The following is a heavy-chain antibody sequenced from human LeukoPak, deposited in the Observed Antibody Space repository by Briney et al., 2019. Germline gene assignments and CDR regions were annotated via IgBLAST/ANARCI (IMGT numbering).Heavy chain of an antibody. CDR3: ARRTRSIYYYMDV. D-gene: IGHD1/OR15-1a*01. Sequence: GGSLRLSCAASGFTFSSYNMNWVRQAPGKGLEWVSSITSSSTYTFYADSVKGRFTISRDNAKNSLYLQMNSLRAEDTAVYYCARRTRSIYYYMDVWGKGTTVTVSS. J-gene: IGHJ6*03. CDR2: ITSSSTYT. V-gene: IGHV3-21*01. CDR1: GFTFSSYN.